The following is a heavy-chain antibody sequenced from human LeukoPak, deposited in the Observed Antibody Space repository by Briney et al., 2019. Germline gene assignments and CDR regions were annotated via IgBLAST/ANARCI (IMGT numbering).Heavy chain of an antibody. J-gene: IGHJ6*02. V-gene: IGHV4-59*08. CDR2: FFYTGTT. D-gene: IGHD3-10*01. Sequence: SETLSLTCSVSGDSLNIYYWNWVRQSPGKGLEWIAYFFYTGTTSYNPSLKSRVNIPVDKSKNLVSLTLRSVTAADTAVYYCARRIYHYHGLDVWGPGTTVIVSS. CDR1: GDSLNIYY. CDR3: ARRIYHYHGLDV.